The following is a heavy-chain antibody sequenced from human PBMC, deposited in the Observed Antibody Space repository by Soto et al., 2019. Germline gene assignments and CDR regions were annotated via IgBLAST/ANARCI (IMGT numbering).Heavy chain of an antibody. Sequence: QVQLQESGPGLVKPSQTLSLTCTVSGGSISSGGYYWSWIRQHPGKGLEWIGYIYYRGSTYYNPSLKSRVTISVDTSKNQFSLKLSSVTAADTAVYYCARGSMVLWFGELNQGAFDIWGQGTMVTVSS. D-gene: IGHD3-10*01. CDR1: GGSISSGGYY. J-gene: IGHJ3*02. CDR3: ARGSMVLWFGELNQGAFDI. CDR2: IYYRGST. V-gene: IGHV4-31*03.